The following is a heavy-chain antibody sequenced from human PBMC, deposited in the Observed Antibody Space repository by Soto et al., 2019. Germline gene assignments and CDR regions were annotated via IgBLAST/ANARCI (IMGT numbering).Heavy chain of an antibody. Sequence: ASVKVSCKASGYTFTSYDINWVRQATGQGLEWMGWMNPNSGNTGYAQKFQGRVTMTRNTSISTAYMELSSLRSEDTAVYYCASYAVIARAFDIWGQGTMVTVSS. CDR1: GYTFTSYD. J-gene: IGHJ3*02. CDR3: ASYAVIARAFDI. V-gene: IGHV1-8*01. CDR2: MNPNSGNT. D-gene: IGHD3-22*01.